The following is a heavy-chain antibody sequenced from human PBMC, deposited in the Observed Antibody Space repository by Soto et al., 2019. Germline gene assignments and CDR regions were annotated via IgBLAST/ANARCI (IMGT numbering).Heavy chain of an antibody. D-gene: IGHD3-22*01. J-gene: IGHJ3*02. CDR1: GFTFSSYA. CDR2: ISGSGGST. CDR3: AKDMFRIFYYDSSGPHAFDI. V-gene: IGHV3-23*01. Sequence: GGSLILSCAASGFTFSSYAMSWVRQAPGKGLEWVSAISGSGGSTYYADSVKGRFTISRDNSKNTLYLQMNSLRAEDTAVYYCAKDMFRIFYYDSSGPHAFDIWGQGTMVTVSS.